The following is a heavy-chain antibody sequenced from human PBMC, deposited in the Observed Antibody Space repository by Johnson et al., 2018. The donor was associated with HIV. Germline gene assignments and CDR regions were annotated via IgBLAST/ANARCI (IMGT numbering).Heavy chain of an antibody. CDR1: GFAFSNYA. CDR3: ARAVGGSYHDAFDS. CDR2: ISYDGSNE. V-gene: IGHV3-30-3*01. D-gene: IGHD1-26*01. J-gene: IGHJ3*02. Sequence: QVQLVESGGGVVQPGGSLRLSCAASGFAFSNYAMHWVRQAPGKGLEWMAIISYDGSNEYYADAVKGRLTISRDNAKNSLYLQMNSLRAEDTALYYCARAVGGSYHDAFDSWGQGTMVTVSS.